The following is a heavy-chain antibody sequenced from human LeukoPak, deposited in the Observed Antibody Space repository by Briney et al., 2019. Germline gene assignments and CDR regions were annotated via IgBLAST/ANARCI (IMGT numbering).Heavy chain of an antibody. D-gene: IGHD2-2*01. CDR1: GYSITSGFY. CDR3: ARGTTIPAASGDY. V-gene: IGHV4-38-2*02. J-gene: IGHJ4*02. Sequence: NSSETLSLTCTVSGYSITSGFYWGWIRQSPGKGLEWIGSMHHRGTSYYNPSLKSRVTISVDTSKNQFSLKLSSVTAADTAVYYCARGTTIPAASGDYWGQGTLVTVSS. CDR2: MHHRGTS.